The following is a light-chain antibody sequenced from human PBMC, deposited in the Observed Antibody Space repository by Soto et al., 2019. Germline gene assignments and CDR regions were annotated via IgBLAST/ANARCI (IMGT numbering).Light chain of an antibody. V-gene: IGLV2-11*01. J-gene: IGLJ1*01. CDR3: LSYAGSYNFV. CDR1: GSDVGSYNY. Sequence: QSALTQPRSVSGSPGQSITISCTGSGSDVGSYNYVSWYQQHPGQAPKFMIYDVNKRPSGVSHRFSGSKSGNTASLTISGLQADDEADYYCLSYAGSYNFVFGSGTKVTVL. CDR2: DVN.